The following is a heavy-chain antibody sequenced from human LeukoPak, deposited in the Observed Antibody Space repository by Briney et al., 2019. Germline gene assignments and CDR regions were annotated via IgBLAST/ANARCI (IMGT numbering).Heavy chain of an antibody. Sequence: SETLSLTCTVSGGSISSYYWSWIRQPTGQGLEWIGYIYYRGSTNYNPSLKSRVTISVDTSKNQFSLQLSSVTAADTGVYYCASTNAAMVTGWGFDYWGQGTLVTVSS. V-gene: IGHV4-59*01. CDR2: IYYRGST. J-gene: IGHJ4*02. D-gene: IGHD5-18*01. CDR3: ASTNAAMVTGWGFDY. CDR1: GGSISSYY.